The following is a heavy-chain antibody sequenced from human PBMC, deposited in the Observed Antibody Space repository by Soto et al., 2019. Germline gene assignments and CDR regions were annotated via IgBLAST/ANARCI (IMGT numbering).Heavy chain of an antibody. D-gene: IGHD5-18*01. Sequence: PSETLSLTCTVSGGSISSYYWSWIRQPPGKGLEWIGYIYYSGSTNYNPSLKSRVTISVDTSKNQFSLKLSSVTAADTAVYYCARLGRGYSYGAFDYWGQGTLVTVSS. CDR3: ARLGRGYSYGAFDY. CDR1: GGSISSYY. V-gene: IGHV4-59*08. J-gene: IGHJ4*02. CDR2: IYYSGST.